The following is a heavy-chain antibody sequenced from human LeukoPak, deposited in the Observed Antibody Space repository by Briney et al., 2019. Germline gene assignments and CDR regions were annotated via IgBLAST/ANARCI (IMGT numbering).Heavy chain of an antibody. CDR1: GFTFSSYA. Sequence: PGGSLRLSCAASGFTFSSYAMSWVRQAPGKGLEWVSAISGSGGITSYADSVKGRFTISRDNSKNTLYLQMNSLRAEDTAVYYCAKDRVASGYDILTGYSNWFDPWGQGTLVTVSS. D-gene: IGHD3-9*01. CDR2: ISGSGGIT. V-gene: IGHV3-23*01. J-gene: IGHJ5*02. CDR3: AKDRVASGYDILTGYSNWFDP.